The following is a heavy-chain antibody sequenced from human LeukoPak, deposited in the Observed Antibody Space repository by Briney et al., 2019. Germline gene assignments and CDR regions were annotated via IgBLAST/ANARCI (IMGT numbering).Heavy chain of an antibody. CDR2: ISYSGST. CDR1: GGPISSSPYY. J-gene: IGHJ4*02. Sequence: SETLSLTCTVSGGPISSSPYYWGGIRQPPGKGREWIGSISYSGSTFYNPSLKSRLTISVDTSKNQFSLKLSSLTAADTAVFYCARLSPYLGSGSSAFPDDFWGQGTLVTVSS. V-gene: IGHV4-39*01. D-gene: IGHD3-10*01. CDR3: ARLSPYLGSGSSAFPDDF.